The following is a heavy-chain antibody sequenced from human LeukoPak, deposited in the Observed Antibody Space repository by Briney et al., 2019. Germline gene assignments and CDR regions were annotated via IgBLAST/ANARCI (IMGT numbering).Heavy chain of an antibody. D-gene: IGHD3-22*01. CDR2: IYHSGST. CDR1: HYSISSNYY. V-gene: IGHV4-38-2*02. J-gene: IGHJ4*02. CDR3: ARSSGYRSY. Sequence: SETLSLTCTVSHYSISSNYYWGWIRPPPGKGLGWIGIIYHSGSTYYNPSLKSRVTISVDTSKNQFSLKLTSVTAADTAVYYCARSSGYRSYWGQGTLVTVSS.